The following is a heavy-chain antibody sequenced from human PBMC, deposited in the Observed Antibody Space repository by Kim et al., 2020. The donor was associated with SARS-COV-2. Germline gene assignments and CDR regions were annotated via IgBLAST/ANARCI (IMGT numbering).Heavy chain of an antibody. J-gene: IGHJ4*02. Sequence: DSDTRYSPSFQGQVTISADKSISTAYLQWSSLKAPDTAMYYCARHPGGDYWGQGTLVTVSS. CDR2: DSDT. D-gene: IGHD3-10*01. CDR3: ARHPGGDY. V-gene: IGHV5-51*01.